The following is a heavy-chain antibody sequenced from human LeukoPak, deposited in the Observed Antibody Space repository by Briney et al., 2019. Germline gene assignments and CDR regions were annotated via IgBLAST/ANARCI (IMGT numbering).Heavy chain of an antibody. CDR1: GLTFGSYG. Sequence: GGSLRLSCAASGLTFGSYGTHWVRQAPGKGLEWVGVIWYDGSDKNYADSVKGRFTISRDNSKNRLYLQRNSVRAEDTAVYYCARENYGSGSPLDSWGQGTLVTVSS. V-gene: IGHV3-33*01. D-gene: IGHD3-10*01. CDR2: IWYDGSDK. CDR3: ARENYGSGSPLDS. J-gene: IGHJ4*02.